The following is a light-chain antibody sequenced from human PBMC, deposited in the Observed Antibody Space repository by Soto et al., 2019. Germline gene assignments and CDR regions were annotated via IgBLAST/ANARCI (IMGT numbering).Light chain of an antibody. J-gene: IGKJ1*01. Sequence: EIVLTQSPGTLCLSPGERATLSCRASQSVNSNYLAWYQQKPGQAPRLLVYDASSRATAIPDRFSGSGSGTDFTLTINRLEPEDFAVYYCQQYGSPRTFGQGTKVDIK. CDR3: QQYGSPRT. CDR2: DAS. V-gene: IGKV3-20*01. CDR1: QSVNSNY.